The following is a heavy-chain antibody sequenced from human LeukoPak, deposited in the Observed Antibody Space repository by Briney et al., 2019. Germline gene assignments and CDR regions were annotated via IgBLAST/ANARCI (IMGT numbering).Heavy chain of an antibody. CDR1: GFTFSNYF. J-gene: IGHJ3*02. V-gene: IGHV3-30-3*01. Sequence: PGGSLRLSCAPSGFTFSNYFMHWVRQAPGKGLEWVADIASDGSHTFYVESVKGRFTISRDNFKNTLYLQMNSLGPEDTAVYFCARERQDTVIHSGAFDIWGQGTMVTVSS. CDR2: IASDGSHT. D-gene: IGHD2-21*02. CDR3: ARERQDTVIHSGAFDI.